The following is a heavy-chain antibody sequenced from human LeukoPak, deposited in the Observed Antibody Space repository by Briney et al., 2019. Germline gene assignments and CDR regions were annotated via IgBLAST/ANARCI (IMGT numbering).Heavy chain of an antibody. CDR1: GFSFDDYA. J-gene: IGHJ4*01. D-gene: IGHD1-1*01. CDR3: AKDRRPDTYGIFDL. Sequence: PGRSLRLSCAASGFSFDDYAMHWLRQAPGKGLQWVSGISWNSGSEGYADSVKGRFTISRDNAKNSLYLQMNSLRAEDTAFYYCAKDRRPDTYGIFDLWGHGTLVTVSS. CDR2: ISWNSGSE. V-gene: IGHV3-9*01.